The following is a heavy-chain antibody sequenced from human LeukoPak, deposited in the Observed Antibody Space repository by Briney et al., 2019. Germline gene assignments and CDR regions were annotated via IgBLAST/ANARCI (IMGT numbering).Heavy chain of an antibody. J-gene: IGHJ4*02. CDR1: GYTFTGYY. CDR3: ARVRYRLAETYIDY. D-gene: IGHD3-16*01. Sequence: PLASVKASCKASGYTFTGYYMHWVRQAPGQGLEWMGWINPNSGGTNYAQKFQGRVTMTRDTSISTAYMELSRLRSDDTAVYYCARVRYRLAETYIDYWGQGTLVTVSS. CDR2: INPNSGGT. V-gene: IGHV1-2*02.